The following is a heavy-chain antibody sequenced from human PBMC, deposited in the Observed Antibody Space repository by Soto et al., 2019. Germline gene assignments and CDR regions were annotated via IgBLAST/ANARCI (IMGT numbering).Heavy chain of an antibody. D-gene: IGHD4-17*01. CDR2: IYYSGST. CDR3: ARDLPTVTTHFDY. CDR1: GVSISSYY. J-gene: IGHJ4*02. Sequence: SETLSLTCTVSGVSISSYYWSWIRQPPGKGLEWIGYIYYSGSTNYNPSLKSRVTISVDTSKNQFSLKLSSVTAADTAVYYCARDLPTVTTHFDYWGQGILVTVSS. V-gene: IGHV4-59*12.